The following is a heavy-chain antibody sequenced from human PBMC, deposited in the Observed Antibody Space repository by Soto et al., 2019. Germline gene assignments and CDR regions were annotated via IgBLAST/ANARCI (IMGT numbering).Heavy chain of an antibody. D-gene: IGHD6-6*01. V-gene: IGHV1-8*02. Sequence: GASVKVSCKASGYTFTSYGISWVRQAPGQGLEWMGWMSPNSGNTGYAQKLQGRVTMTRNTSISTAYMELSSLRSEDTAVYYCARGVGSIAARFAFDIWGQGTMVTVSS. CDR3: ARGVGSIAARFAFDI. J-gene: IGHJ3*02. CDR2: MSPNSGNT. CDR1: GYTFTSYG.